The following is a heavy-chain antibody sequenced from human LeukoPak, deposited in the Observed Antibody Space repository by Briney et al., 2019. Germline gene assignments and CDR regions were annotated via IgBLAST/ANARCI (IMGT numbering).Heavy chain of an antibody. CDR3: AKDAGLAPHFDY. V-gene: IGHV3-23*01. D-gene: IGHD3/OR15-3a*01. CDR2: ISGSGGST. J-gene: IGHJ4*02. Sequence: GGSMRLSCAASGFTVSSNYMSWVRQAPGKGLEWVSAISGSGGSTYYADSVKGRFTISRDNSKNTLYLQMNSLRAEDTAVYYCAKDAGLAPHFDYWGQGTLVTVSS. CDR1: GFTVSSNY.